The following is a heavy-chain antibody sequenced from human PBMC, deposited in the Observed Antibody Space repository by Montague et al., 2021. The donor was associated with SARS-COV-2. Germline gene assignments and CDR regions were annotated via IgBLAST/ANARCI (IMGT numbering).Heavy chain of an antibody. CDR3: ARHYGSGFDY. D-gene: IGHD3-10*01. Sequence: SETLSLTCAVYGGSISSSSYHWGWIRQPPGKGLDWIGNIFYTGTTYYNPSLKSRVTIFVDTSKNQFSLKLTSVAAADTAVYYCARHYGSGFDYWGQGTLLTVSS. CDR1: GGSISSSSYH. V-gene: IGHV4-39*01. J-gene: IGHJ4*02. CDR2: IFYTGTT.